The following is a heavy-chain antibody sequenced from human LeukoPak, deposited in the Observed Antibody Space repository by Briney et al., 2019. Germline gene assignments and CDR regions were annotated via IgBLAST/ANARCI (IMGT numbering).Heavy chain of an antibody. CDR2: INTNTGNP. CDR3: ARDPYDISLRGPLDY. J-gene: IGHJ4*02. Sequence: GASVKLSCKASGYTFTSYAMNWVRQAPGQGLEWMGWINTNTGNPTYAQGFTGRFVFSLDTSVSTAYLQISSLKAEDTAVYYCARDPYDISLRGPLDYWGQGTLVTVSS. V-gene: IGHV7-4-1*02. D-gene: IGHD3-9*01. CDR1: GYTFTSYA.